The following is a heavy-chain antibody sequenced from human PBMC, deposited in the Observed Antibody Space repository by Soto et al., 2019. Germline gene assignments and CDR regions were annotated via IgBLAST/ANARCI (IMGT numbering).Heavy chain of an antibody. V-gene: IGHV4-34*01. CDR2: INHSGST. J-gene: IGHJ3*01. Sequence: SETMSLTCAFYDLYFSCYYWILIRPPQGKGLEWIGEINHSGSTNYNPSLKSRVTISVDTSKNQFSLKLSSVTAADTAVYYCERRPSSGWYSGAFDLWGQGTMVTVSS. CDR1: DLYFSCYY. D-gene: IGHD6-19*01. CDR3: ERRPSSGWYSGAFDL.